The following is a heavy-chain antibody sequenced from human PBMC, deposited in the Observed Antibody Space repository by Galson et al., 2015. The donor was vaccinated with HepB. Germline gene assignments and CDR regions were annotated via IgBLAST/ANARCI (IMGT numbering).Heavy chain of an antibody. D-gene: IGHD1-26*01. CDR1: GFTFSSYA. J-gene: IGHJ4*02. CDR2: ISYDGSNK. CDR3: ARGGSYQALFDY. Sequence: SLRLSCAASGFTFSSYAMHWVRQAPGKGLEWVAVISYDGSNKYYADSVKGRFTISRDNSKNTLYLQMNSLRAEDTAVYYCARGGSYQALFDYWGQGTLVTVSS. V-gene: IGHV3-30*04.